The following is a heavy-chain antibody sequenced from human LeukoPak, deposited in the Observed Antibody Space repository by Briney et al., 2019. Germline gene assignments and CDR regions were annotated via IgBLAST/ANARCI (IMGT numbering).Heavy chain of an antibody. J-gene: IGHJ5*02. V-gene: IGHV3-48*04. CDR1: GFTFSIYA. CDR2: ISSSGSTI. CDR3: ARVGTYYYDSSGYT. Sequence: GGSPRLSCAASGFTFSIYAMTWVRQAPGKGLEWVSYISSSGSTIYYADSVKGRFTISRDNAKNSLYLQMNSLRAEDTAVYYCARVGTYYYDSSGYTWGQGTLVTVSS. D-gene: IGHD3-22*01.